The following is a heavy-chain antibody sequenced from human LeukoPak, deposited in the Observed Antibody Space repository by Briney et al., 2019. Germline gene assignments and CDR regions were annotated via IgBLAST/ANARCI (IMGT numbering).Heavy chain of an antibody. CDR3: AKELRGGSIWRYYFDY. J-gene: IGHJ4*02. V-gene: IGHV3-30*18. D-gene: IGHD6-13*01. CDR1: GFTFTNYG. CDR2: ISNDGSNI. Sequence: PGTSLRLSCAASGFTFTNYGMHWVRQAPAKGLEWVALISNDGSNIYYADSVKGRFTISRDNSKNTLYLQMISLRAEDTAVYYCAKELRGGSIWRYYFDYWGQGTLVTVSS.